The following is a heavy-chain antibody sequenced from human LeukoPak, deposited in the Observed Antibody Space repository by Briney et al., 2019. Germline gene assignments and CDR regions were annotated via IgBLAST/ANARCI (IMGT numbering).Heavy chain of an antibody. V-gene: IGHV3-73*01. Sequence: HPGGSLRLSCAASGFTFSGSAMHWVRQASGKGLEWVGRTRSKANSYATAYAASVKGRFTISRDDSKNTAYLQMNSLKTEDTAVYYCTSYIAAAGRTKAFDIWGQGTMVTVSS. J-gene: IGHJ3*02. CDR1: GFTFSGSA. CDR3: TSYIAAAGRTKAFDI. D-gene: IGHD6-13*01. CDR2: TRSKANSYAT.